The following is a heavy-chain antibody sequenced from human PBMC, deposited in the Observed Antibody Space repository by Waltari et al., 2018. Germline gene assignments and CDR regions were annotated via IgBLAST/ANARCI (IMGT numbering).Heavy chain of an antibody. D-gene: IGHD3-10*01. CDR3: ARGRGVDWFDP. CDR2: IKQSGSN. CDR1: GGSFSGYY. Sequence: QVQLQQWGAGLLKPSETLSLTCAVYGGSFSGYYWSWIRQPPGKGLEWIGEIKQSGSNNYNPSRKSRVTISVDTAKNQVSLKLRSVTAADTAVYYWARGRGVDWFDPWGQGTLVTVSS. V-gene: IGHV4-34*01. J-gene: IGHJ5*02.